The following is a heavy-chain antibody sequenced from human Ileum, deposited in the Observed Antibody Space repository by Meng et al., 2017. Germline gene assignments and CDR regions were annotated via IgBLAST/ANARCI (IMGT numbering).Heavy chain of an antibody. CDR2: SNPDGSGT. V-gene: IGHV3-74*01. J-gene: IGHJ4*02. Sequence: GESLKISCAASGFTFSSHWMHRVRQAPGKGLVWVSRSNPDGSGTFYADSVKGRFTIYRDNTKNTLYLQMNSLRAEDTAVYYCARGPSHWGQGTLVTVSS. CDR3: ARGPSH. CDR1: GFTFSSHW.